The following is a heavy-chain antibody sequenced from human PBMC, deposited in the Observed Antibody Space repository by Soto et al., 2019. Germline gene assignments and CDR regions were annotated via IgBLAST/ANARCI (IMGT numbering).Heavy chain of an antibody. D-gene: IGHD3-22*01. CDR2: IYPGDSDT. V-gene: IGHV5-51*01. CDR1: GYSFTSYW. CDR3: ERIQAVITPRGYYYYGMDV. Sequence: PGESLKISCKGSGYSFTSYWIGWVRQMPGKGLEWMGIIYPGDSDTRYSPSFQGQVTISADKSISTAYLQWSSLKASDTAMYYCERIQAVITPRGYYYYGMDVWGQGTTVTVSS. J-gene: IGHJ6*02.